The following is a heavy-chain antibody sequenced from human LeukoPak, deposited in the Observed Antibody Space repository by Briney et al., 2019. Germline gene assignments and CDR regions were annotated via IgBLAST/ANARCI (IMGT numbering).Heavy chain of an antibody. V-gene: IGHV4-34*01. CDR3: ARGALIVYAFDI. CDR1: GGSFSGYY. Sequence: PSETLSLTCAVYGGSFSGYYWAWIRQPPGKGLECIGEIHYSGATNYSPSLKSRVIISGDSSRNQFSLKLTSLTAADTAIYYCARGALIVYAFDIWGQGALVTVSS. D-gene: IGHD1-26*01. J-gene: IGHJ3*02. CDR2: IHYSGAT.